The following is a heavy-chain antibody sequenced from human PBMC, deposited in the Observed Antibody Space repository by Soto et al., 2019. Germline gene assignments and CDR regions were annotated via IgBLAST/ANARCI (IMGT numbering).Heavy chain of an antibody. D-gene: IGHD6-19*01. CDR1: GYTFTTYG. CDR2: ISAYNGNT. J-gene: IGHJ4*02. V-gene: IGHV1-18*01. Sequence: ASVKVSFKASGYTFTTYGISWVRQAPGQGLEWMGWISAYNGNTNFAQKFQGRLTMTTDASSSTAYMELGSLRSDDTAVYYCARAYFWGIAVAGYYFDYWGQGTLVTVSS. CDR3: ARAYFWGIAVAGYYFDY.